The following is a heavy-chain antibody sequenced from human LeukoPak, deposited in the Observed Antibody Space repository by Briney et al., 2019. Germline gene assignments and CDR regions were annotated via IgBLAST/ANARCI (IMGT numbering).Heavy chain of an antibody. D-gene: IGHD6-13*01. CDR1: GGSMSPYY. Sequence: KSSETLPLTCSVSGGSMSPYYWNWIRQPPGKGLEWVGYIHYGGSSNYNPSLKSRVTISLDTSKNQVSLKLTSVTAADTAVYYCARSFAYSSSRFGPWGQGTLVTVSS. CDR2: IHYGGSS. CDR3: ARSFAYSSSRFGP. J-gene: IGHJ5*02. V-gene: IGHV4-59*08.